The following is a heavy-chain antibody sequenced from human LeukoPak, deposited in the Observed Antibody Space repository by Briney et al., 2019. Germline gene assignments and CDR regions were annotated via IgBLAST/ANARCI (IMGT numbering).Heavy chain of an antibody. D-gene: IGHD3-22*01. CDR1: GGSISSGSYY. J-gene: IGHJ1*01. CDR2: IYTSGST. Sequence: TSSETLSLTCTVSGGSISSGSYYWSWIRQPAGKGLEWIGRIYTSGSTNYNPSLKSRVTISVDTSKNQFSLKLSSVTAADTAVYYCARVVQSTDSSGFYLPEYFQHWGQGTLVTVSS. V-gene: IGHV4-61*02. CDR3: ARVVQSTDSSGFYLPEYFQH.